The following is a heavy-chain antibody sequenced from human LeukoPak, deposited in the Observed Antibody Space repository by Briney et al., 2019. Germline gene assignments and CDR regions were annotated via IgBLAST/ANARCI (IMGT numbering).Heavy chain of an antibody. CDR3: ARGLGFWSGYVHFNYRHFAFDI. Sequence: PSETLSLTCAVYGGSFSGYYWSSIRQPPGKGLEWIGEINHSGSTNYNPSLKSRVTISVDTSKNQFSLKLSSVTAADTAVYYCARGLGFWSGYVHFNYRHFAFDIWGQGTMVTVSS. CDR2: INHSGST. V-gene: IGHV4-34*01. CDR1: GGSFSGYY. D-gene: IGHD3-3*01. J-gene: IGHJ3*02.